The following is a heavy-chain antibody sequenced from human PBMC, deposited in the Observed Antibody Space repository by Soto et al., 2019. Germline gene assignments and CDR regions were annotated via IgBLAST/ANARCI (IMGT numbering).Heavy chain of an antibody. CDR3: VQPLNSGWSKFDY. CDR1: GFTFSSFA. D-gene: IGHD6-19*01. Sequence: EVQLLESGGDLVQPGGSLRLSCVASGFTFSSFAMSWVRQAPGKGLEWVSAISGSGDTTYHADSVRGRFSISRDNFKNSLYLQMDSLRAEDTALYYCVQPLNSGWSKFDYWGQGALVTVSS. CDR2: ISGSGDTT. V-gene: IGHV3-23*01. J-gene: IGHJ4*02.